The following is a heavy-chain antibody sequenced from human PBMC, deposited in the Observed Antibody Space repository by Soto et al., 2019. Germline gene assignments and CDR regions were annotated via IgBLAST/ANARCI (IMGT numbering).Heavy chain of an antibody. J-gene: IGHJ4*02. V-gene: IGHV4-34*01. CDR2: INHSGST. Sequence: SETLSLTCAVYGGSFSGYYWSWIRQPPGKGLEWIGEINHSGSTNYNPSLKSRVTISVDTSKNQFSLKLSSVTAADTAVYYCARCVWGSYRDFDYWGQGTLVTVS. CDR1: GGSFSGYY. CDR3: ARCVWGSYRDFDY. D-gene: IGHD3-16*02.